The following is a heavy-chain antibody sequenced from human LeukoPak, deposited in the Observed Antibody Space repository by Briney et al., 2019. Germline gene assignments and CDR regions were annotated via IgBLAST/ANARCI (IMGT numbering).Heavy chain of an antibody. CDR3: AKGQGFFDY. V-gene: IGHV3-9*01. J-gene: IGHJ4*02. Sequence: HPGRSLRLSCAASGFTFDDYAMPWVRQAPGKGLEWVSGISWNSGSIGYADSVKGRFTISRDNSKNTLYLQMNSLRAEDTAVYYCAKGQGFFDYWGQGTLVTVSS. CDR1: GFTFDDYA. CDR2: ISWNSGSI.